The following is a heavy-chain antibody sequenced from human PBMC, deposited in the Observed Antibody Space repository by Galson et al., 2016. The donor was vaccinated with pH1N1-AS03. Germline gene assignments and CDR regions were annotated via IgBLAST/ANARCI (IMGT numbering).Heavy chain of an antibody. CDR2: IKQYGQGS. CDR3: ARENWGKYDF. D-gene: IGHD7-27*01. J-gene: IGHJ4*02. Sequence: SLRLSCAASGFTFSSYPMHWVRQAPGKGLEWVATIKQYGQGSEYVDSVNGRFSVSRDNAKNLLYLQMNSLRVDDTAVYFCARENWGKYDFWGQGALVTVSS. V-gene: IGHV3-7*01. CDR1: GFTFSSYP.